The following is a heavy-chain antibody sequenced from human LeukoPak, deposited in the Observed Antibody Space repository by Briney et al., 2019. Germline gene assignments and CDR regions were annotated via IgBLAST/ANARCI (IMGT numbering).Heavy chain of an antibody. J-gene: IGHJ4*02. D-gene: IGHD3-22*01. Sequence: AGSLRLSCAASGFPVSGHYMSWVRQAPGKGLEWVSVIYSGGTTYYADSVEGRFTISRDDSKNTLYLQMNSRRAEDTAVYYCARILISSGYYVDSWGQGTLVTVSS. CDR2: IYSGGTT. CDR1: GFPVSGHY. V-gene: IGHV3-53*01. CDR3: ARILISSGYYVDS.